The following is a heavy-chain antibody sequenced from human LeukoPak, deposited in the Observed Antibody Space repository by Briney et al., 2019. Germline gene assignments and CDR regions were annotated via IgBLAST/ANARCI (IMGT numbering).Heavy chain of an antibody. D-gene: IGHD2-8*01. CDR3: ARGYCTNGVCSDFDY. CDR2: INPSGGST. Sequence: GASVKVSCKASGYTFTSYYMHWLRQAPGQGLEWMGIINPSGGSTSYAQKFQGRVTMTRDTSTSTVYMELSSLRSEDTAVYYCARGYCTNGVCSDFDYWGQGTLVTVSS. CDR1: GYTFTSYY. J-gene: IGHJ4*02. V-gene: IGHV1-46*01.